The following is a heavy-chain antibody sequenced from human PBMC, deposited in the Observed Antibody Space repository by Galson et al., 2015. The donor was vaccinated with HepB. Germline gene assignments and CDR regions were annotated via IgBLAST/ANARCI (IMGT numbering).Heavy chain of an antibody. J-gene: IGHJ6*03. CDR1: GYTFSNYG. V-gene: IGHV1-8*01. CDR3: ARTYQTTVTTWGPYYYYYYMDV. Sequence: SVKVSCKASGYTFSNYGINWVRQATGQGLEWMGWMNPNSGNTGYAQKFQGRVTMTRNTSISTAYMELSSLRSEDTAVYYCARTYQTTVTTWGPYYYYYYMDVWGKGTTVTVSS. CDR2: MNPNSGNT. D-gene: IGHD4-17*01.